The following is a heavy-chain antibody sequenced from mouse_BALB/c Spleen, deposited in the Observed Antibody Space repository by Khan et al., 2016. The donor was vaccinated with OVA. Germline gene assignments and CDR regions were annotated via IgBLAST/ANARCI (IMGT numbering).Heavy chain of an antibody. CDR1: GFTFSSYG. V-gene: IGHV5-6-3*01. CDR3: ARMARTIN. Sequence: EVMLVESGGGLVQPGGSLKLSCAASGFTFSSYGMSWVRQTPDKRLELVATINRNGGSTYYPDSVKGRFTISRDNAKNTLYLQMSSLKSEDTAMYYCARMARTINWGQGTTLTVSS. CDR2: INRNGGST. J-gene: IGHJ2*01.